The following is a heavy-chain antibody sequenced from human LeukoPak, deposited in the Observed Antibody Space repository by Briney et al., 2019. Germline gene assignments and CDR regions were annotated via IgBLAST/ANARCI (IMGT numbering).Heavy chain of an antibody. Sequence: ASLRVSCKASGYTFTSYGISWVRQALGQGLEWMSYITAYNDNTYYAQTLQGRVTISTDTSTSTAYMEMRSLREDNTGVCYSARALRWVGEPSDIDYWGEGTLVTASS. CDR1: GYTFTSYG. V-gene: IGHV1-18*01. CDR3: ARALRWVGEPSDIDY. CDR2: ITAYNDNT. D-gene: IGHD3-10*01. J-gene: IGHJ4*02.